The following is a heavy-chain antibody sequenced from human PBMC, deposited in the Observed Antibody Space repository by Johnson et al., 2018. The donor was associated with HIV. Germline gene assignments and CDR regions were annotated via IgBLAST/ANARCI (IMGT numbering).Heavy chain of an antibody. Sequence: QVQLVESGGGVVQPGRSLRLSCVVSGFTYSSYAMHWVRQAPGKGLEWVALISYDGSYKYYADSVKGRFTISRDNAKNSLYLQMNSLRAEDTAVYYCAREMAWEDAFDIWGQGTMVTVSS. CDR2: ISYDGSYK. V-gene: IGHV3-30*04. CDR1: GFTYSSYA. CDR3: AREMAWEDAFDI. D-gene: IGHD5-24*01. J-gene: IGHJ3*02.